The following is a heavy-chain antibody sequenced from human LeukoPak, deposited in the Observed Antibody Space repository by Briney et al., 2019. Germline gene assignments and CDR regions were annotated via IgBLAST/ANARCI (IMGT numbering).Heavy chain of an antibody. V-gene: IGHV1-69*05. Sequence: SVKVSCKASGGTFSSYAISWVRQAPGQGLEWMGGIIPIFGTANYAQKFQGRVTITRNTSISTAYMELSSLRSEDTAVYYCARGVLPNYYDSSGYSWAFDIWGQGTMVTVSS. CDR2: IIPIFGTA. CDR1: GGTFSSYA. J-gene: IGHJ3*02. D-gene: IGHD3-22*01. CDR3: ARGVLPNYYDSSGYSWAFDI.